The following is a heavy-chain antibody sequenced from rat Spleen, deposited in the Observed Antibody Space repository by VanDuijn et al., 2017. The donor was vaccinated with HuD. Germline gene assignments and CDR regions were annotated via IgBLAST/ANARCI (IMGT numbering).Heavy chain of an antibody. CDR1: GFSLTSNG. J-gene: IGHJ3*01. CDR2: ISTGGNT. CDR3: TGEWYYGSSTY. Sequence: QVHLKESGPGLVQSSQTLSLTCTVSGFSLTSNGVSWVRQPPGEGLEWIAAISTGGNTYYNSALKSRLSISRDASKSQVFLKMNSLQTEDTAIYFCTGEWYYGSSTYWGQGTLVTVSS. V-gene: IGHV2S12*01. D-gene: IGHD1-7*01.